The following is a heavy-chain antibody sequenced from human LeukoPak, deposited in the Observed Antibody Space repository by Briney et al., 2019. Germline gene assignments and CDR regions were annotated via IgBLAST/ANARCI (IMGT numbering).Heavy chain of an antibody. J-gene: IGHJ4*02. CDR1: GYTLTSYG. D-gene: IGHD3-22*01. Sequence: ASVKVSCKASGYTLTSYGISWVRQAPGQGLEWMGWISGYNGNTNYAQKLQGRVTMTTDTSTNTAYMELTSLRPDDTAVYYCARDSFVSSGYPIYWGQGTLVIVSS. CDR3: ARDSFVSSGYPIY. V-gene: IGHV1-18*01. CDR2: ISGYNGNT.